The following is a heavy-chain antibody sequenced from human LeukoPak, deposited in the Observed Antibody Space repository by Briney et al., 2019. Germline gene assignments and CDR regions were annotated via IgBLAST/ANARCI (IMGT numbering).Heavy chain of an antibody. CDR3: AKDVGFYGDYDDAFDI. D-gene: IGHD4-17*01. CDR2: ISGSGAST. CDR1: ALTFSSAA. Sequence: GPSLRPFCAPAALTFSSAAISSVRHAPRKGLEWGSAISGSGASTYYAHSVKGRFTNPRDNSKNTLYLQMNSLRAEDTAVYYCAKDVGFYGDYDDAFDIWGQGTMVTVSS. J-gene: IGHJ3*02. V-gene: IGHV3-23*01.